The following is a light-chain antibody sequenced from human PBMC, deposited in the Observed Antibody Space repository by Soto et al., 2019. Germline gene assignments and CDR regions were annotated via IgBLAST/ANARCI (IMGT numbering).Light chain of an antibody. V-gene: IGKV3-20*01. CDR3: QQYGGSPRT. Sequence: EIVLTQSPATLSLSPGERATLSCRASRSFASSYLAWYQHKPGQAPRLLIYAASSRATGIPDRFIGSGSGTDFTLTISRLEPDDSAVYYCQQYGGSPRTFGQGTKVERK. CDR2: AAS. J-gene: IGKJ1*01. CDR1: RSFASSY.